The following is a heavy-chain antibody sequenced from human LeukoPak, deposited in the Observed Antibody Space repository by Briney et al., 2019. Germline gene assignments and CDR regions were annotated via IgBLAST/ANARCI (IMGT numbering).Heavy chain of an antibody. CDR1: GGSISSGGYY. Sequence: SETLSLTCTVSGGSISSGGYYWSWIRQPPGKGLEWIGYIYYSGSTNYNPSLKSRVTISVDTSKNQFSLKLSSVTAADTAVYYCARHVSSSWPFDYWGQGTLVTVSS. D-gene: IGHD6-13*01. J-gene: IGHJ4*02. V-gene: IGHV4-61*08. CDR2: IYYSGST. CDR3: ARHVSSSWPFDY.